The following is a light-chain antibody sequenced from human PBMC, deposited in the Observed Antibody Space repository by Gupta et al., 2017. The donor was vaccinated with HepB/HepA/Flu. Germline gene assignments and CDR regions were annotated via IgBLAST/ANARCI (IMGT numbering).Light chain of an antibody. Sequence: SYELTQPPSVSVSPGQTARITCSGDALPKQYAYWYQQKPGQAPVLVIYKDSERPSGIPERFSGSSSGTTVTLTFSGVQAEDEADYYCQSADSSGTDKVFGGGTKLTVL. CDR2: KDS. CDR1: ALPKQY. J-gene: IGLJ2*01. V-gene: IGLV3-25*03. CDR3: QSADSSGTDKV.